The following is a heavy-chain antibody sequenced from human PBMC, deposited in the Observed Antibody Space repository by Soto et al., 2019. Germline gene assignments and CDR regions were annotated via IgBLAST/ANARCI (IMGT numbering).Heavy chain of an antibody. CDR2: IYYSGST. CDR1: GGSISSGGYY. CDR3: ARSILQTPDAFDI. D-gene: IGHD2-15*01. Sequence: QVQLQESGPGLVKPSQTLSLTCTVSGGSISSGGYYWSWIRQHPGKGLEWIGYIYYSGSTYYNPSLKSRVTISVDTSKNQFSLKLSSVTAADTAVHYCARSILQTPDAFDIWGQGTMVTVSS. J-gene: IGHJ3*02. V-gene: IGHV4-31*03.